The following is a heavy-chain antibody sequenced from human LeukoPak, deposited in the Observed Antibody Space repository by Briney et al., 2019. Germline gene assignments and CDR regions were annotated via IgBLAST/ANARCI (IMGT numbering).Heavy chain of an antibody. CDR1: GGSFSGYY. J-gene: IGHJ4*02. Sequence: SETLSLTCAVYGGSFSGYYWSWIRQPPGKGLEWIGEINHSGSTNYNPSLKSRVTISVGTSKNQFSLKLSFVTAADTAVYYCARKGKAMVLKWGQGTLVTVSS. CDR2: INHSGST. D-gene: IGHD5-18*01. V-gene: IGHV4-34*01. CDR3: ARKGKAMVLK.